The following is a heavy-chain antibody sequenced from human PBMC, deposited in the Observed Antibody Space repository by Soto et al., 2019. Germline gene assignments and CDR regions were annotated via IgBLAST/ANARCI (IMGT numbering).Heavy chain of an antibody. CDR1: GFSLSTSGVG. CDR2: IYWDDDK. J-gene: IGHJ1*01. CDR3: AHLKERWLPSSSYFQH. V-gene: IGHV2-5*02. Sequence: QITLKESGPTLVKPTQTLTLTCTFSGFSLSTSGVGVGWIRQPPGKALEWLALIYWDDDKRYSPSLKSRLTITKDTSKNQVVLTMTNMDPVDTATYYCAHLKERWLPSSSYFQHWGQGTLVTVSS. D-gene: IGHD5-12*01.